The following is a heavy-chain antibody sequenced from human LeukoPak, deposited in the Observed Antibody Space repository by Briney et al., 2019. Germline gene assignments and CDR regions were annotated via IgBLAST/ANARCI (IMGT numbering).Heavy chain of an antibody. CDR3: AKDGLNYYDRDY. CDR2: ISGSGGST. V-gene: IGHV3-23*01. Sequence: PGGSLRLSCAASGFTFSSYSMNWVRQAPGKGLEWVSAISGSGGSTYYADSVKGRFTISRDNSKNTLYLQMNSLRAEDTAVYYCAKDGLNYYDRDYWGQGTLVTVSS. D-gene: IGHD3-22*01. CDR1: GFTFSSYS. J-gene: IGHJ4*02.